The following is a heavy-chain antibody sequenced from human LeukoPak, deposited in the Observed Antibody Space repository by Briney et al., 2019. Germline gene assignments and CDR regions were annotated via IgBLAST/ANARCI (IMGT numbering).Heavy chain of an antibody. CDR3: ARVTGYMTEDFFDY. D-gene: IGHD6-13*01. CDR1: GGSISSYY. Sequence: SETLSLTCTVSGGSISSYYWSWTRQPPGKGLEWIGYIYYSGSTDYNPSLKSRVTISVDTSRNQFSLRLSSVTAADTAVYYCARVTGYMTEDFFDYWGQGTLVTVSS. CDR2: IYYSGST. V-gene: IGHV4-59*01. J-gene: IGHJ4*02.